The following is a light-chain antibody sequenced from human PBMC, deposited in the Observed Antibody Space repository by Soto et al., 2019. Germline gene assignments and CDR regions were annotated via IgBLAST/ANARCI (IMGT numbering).Light chain of an antibody. V-gene: IGKV3-20*01. CDR1: ESVSNNY. CDR3: QQYGGTPPT. CDR2: GAS. Sequence: EIVLTQSPGTLSLSPGERATLSCRASESVSNNYLAWYQRKPGQAPRLLIYGASYRDTDIPYRFSGSGSGTDFTLTIARLEAEDFAVYICQQYGGTPPTFGLGTKVEI. J-gene: IGKJ1*01.